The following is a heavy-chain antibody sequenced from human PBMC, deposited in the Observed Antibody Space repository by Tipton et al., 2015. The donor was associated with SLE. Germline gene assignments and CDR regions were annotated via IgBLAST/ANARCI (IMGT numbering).Heavy chain of an antibody. D-gene: IGHD2-8*01. V-gene: IGHV4-61*09. CDR2: IYENGGT. CDR1: GGSMNSGSNY. J-gene: IGHJ4*02. CDR3: ARHLCTNGVCPFDY. Sequence: TLSLTCTVSGGSMNSGSNYWNWIRRPAGKGLEWIGHIYENGGTNYNPSVGSRFTLSVDTSKNQFSLEVTSLTAADTAVYYCARHLCTNGVCPFDYWGQGIQVTVSS.